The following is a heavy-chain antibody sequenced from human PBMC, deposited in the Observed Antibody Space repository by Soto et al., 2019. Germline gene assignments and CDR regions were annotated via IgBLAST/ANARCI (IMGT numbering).Heavy chain of an antibody. Sequence: SETLSLTWTVPVGYISSYYWRWIWQTPGHGLEWIGRIYPSGSTNYNPSLKSGVTMSVDTSKNQFSLKLSSVADADTAVYYSAGAKTPKDTAMAPYGMDVWGQGTTVTVSS. D-gene: IGHD5-18*01. CDR3: AGAKTPKDTAMAPYGMDV. CDR1: VGYISSYY. J-gene: IGHJ6*02. CDR2: IYPSGST. V-gene: IGHV4-4*07.